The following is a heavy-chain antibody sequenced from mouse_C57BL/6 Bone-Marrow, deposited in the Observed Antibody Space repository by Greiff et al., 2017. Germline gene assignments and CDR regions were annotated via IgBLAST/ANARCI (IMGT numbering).Heavy chain of an antibody. CDR3: ARADRGDY. J-gene: IGHJ2*01. Sequence: QVQLQQSGPELVKPGASVKISCKASGYAFSSSWMNWVKQRPGKGLEWIGRIYPGDGDTNYNGKFKGKATLTADKSSSTAYMQLSSLTAEDSAVYFCARADRGDYWGQGTTLTGSS. CDR2: IYPGDGDT. D-gene: IGHD3-3*01. V-gene: IGHV1-82*01. CDR1: GYAFSSSW.